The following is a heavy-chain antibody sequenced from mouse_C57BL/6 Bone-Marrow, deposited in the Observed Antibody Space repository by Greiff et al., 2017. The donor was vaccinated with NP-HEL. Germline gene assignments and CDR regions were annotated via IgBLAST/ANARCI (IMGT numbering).Heavy chain of an antibody. V-gene: IGHV14-4*01. CDR2: IDPENGDT. CDR3: TTSGYYSNSYWYFDV. D-gene: IGHD2-5*01. J-gene: IGHJ1*03. Sequence: VQLQQSGAELVRPGASVKLSCTASGFNIKDDYMHWVKQRPEQGLEWIGWIDPENGDTEYASKFQGKATITADTSSNTAYLQLSSLTSEDTAVYYCTTSGYYSNSYWYFDVWGTGTTVTVSS. CDR1: GFNIKDDY.